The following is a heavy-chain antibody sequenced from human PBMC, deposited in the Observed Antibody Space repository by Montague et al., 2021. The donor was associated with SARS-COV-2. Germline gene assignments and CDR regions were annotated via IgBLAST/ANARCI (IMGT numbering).Heavy chain of an antibody. J-gene: IGHJ3*02. V-gene: IGHV6-1*01. Sequence: CAISGDSVSRNSPAWNWIRQSPSRGLEWLGRTYYGSSWNTDYAVSVKSRITISPDTSKNQFSLHLNSVTPEDTAVYYCARGWNYAFDIRSQGTMVTVSS. CDR1: GDSVSRNSPA. D-gene: IGHD1-7*01. CDR2: TYYGSSWNT. CDR3: ARGWNYAFDI.